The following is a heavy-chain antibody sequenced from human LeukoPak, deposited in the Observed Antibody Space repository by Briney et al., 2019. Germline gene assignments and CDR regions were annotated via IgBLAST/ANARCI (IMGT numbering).Heavy chain of an antibody. CDR3: ARDGTHLKLDP. CDR1: GGSISSGGYY. V-gene: IGHV4-31*03. Sequence: SETLSLTCTVSGGSISSGGYYWSWIRQHPGKGLEWIGYIYYSGSTYYNPSLKSRVTISVDTSKNQFSLKLSSATAADTAVYYCARDGTHLKLDPWGQGTLVIVSS. J-gene: IGHJ5*02. CDR2: IYYSGST.